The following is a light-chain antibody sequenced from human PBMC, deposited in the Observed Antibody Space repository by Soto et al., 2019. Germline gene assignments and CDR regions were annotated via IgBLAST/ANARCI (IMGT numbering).Light chain of an antibody. CDR2: GAS. CDR1: QSVSSSY. J-gene: IGKJ1*01. Sequence: EIVFTQAPSTLSFSPFERATLSCRASQSVSSSYLAWYQQKPGQAPRLLIYGASSRATGIPDRFSGSGSGTDFTLTISRLEPEDFAVYYCQQYGSSPRTFGQGTKVDIK. V-gene: IGKV3-20*01. CDR3: QQYGSSPRT.